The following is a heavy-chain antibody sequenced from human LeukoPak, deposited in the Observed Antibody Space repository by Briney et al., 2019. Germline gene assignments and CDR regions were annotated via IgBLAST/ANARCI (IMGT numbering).Heavy chain of an antibody. CDR2: IIPIFGTA. D-gene: IGHD3-22*01. Sequence: ASVKVSCKASGGTFSSYAISWVRQAPGQGLEWMGRIIPIFGTANYAQKFQGRVTVTTDESTSTAYMELSSLRSEDTAVYYCARDEPNYYDSSGYPDQYDYWGQGTLVTVSS. V-gene: IGHV1-69*05. CDR3: ARDEPNYYDSSGYPDQYDY. J-gene: IGHJ4*02. CDR1: GGTFSSYA.